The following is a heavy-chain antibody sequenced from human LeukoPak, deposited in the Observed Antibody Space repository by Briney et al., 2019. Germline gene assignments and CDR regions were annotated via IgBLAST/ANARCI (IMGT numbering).Heavy chain of an antibody. Sequence: GGSLRLSCAASGFTFSRYGMHWVRQASGKGLEWVALISYDGSNKYYADSVKGRFTISRDNSKNTLYLQMNSLRPEDTAVYYCVKDLSGSFSFDQWGQGTLVTVSS. J-gene: IGHJ4*02. CDR2: ISYDGSNK. D-gene: IGHD1-26*01. V-gene: IGHV3-30*18. CDR1: GFTFSRYG. CDR3: VKDLSGSFSFDQ.